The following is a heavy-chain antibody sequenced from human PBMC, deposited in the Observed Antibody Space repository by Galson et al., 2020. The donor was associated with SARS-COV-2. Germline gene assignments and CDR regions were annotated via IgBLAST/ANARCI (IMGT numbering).Heavy chain of an antibody. D-gene: IGHD1-1*01. CDR3: AKDMGCVQLVGSTYQYYHTMDV. CDR1: GFTFNNYG. CDR2: VSYDGKYQ. Sequence: GGSLRLSCAASGFTFNNYGMNWVRQAPGKGLEWVAIVSYDGKYQYYGDSVKGRFTISRDNSKNTQYLQMNALKVEDTAVYYCAKDMGCVQLVGSTYQYYHTMDVWGQGTTVTVSS. V-gene: IGHV3-30*18. J-gene: IGHJ6*02.